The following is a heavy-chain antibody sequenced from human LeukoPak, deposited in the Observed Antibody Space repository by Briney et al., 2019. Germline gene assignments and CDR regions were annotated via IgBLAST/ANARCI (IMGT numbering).Heavy chain of an antibody. CDR2: ISGSGGST. CDR1: GFTFSSYN. V-gene: IGHV3-23*01. D-gene: IGHD3-10*01. J-gene: IGHJ4*02. Sequence: GGSLRLSCAASGFTFSSYNMNWVRQAPGKGLEWVSTISGSGGSTYYADSVKGRFTISRDNSKNTLYLQMNSLRAEDTAVYFCAKLNGGFGDFDYWGQGTLVTVSS. CDR3: AKLNGGFGDFDY.